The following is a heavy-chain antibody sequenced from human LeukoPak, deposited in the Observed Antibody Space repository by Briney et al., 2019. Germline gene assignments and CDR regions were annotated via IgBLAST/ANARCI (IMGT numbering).Heavy chain of an antibody. Sequence: KPSETLSLTCAVYGGSFSGYYWSWIRQPPGKGLEWIGEINHSGSTNYNPSLKSRVTISVATSKNQFSLKLSSVTAADTAVYYCARVKIEGDFWSGYYYITFDYWGQGTLVTVSS. CDR3: ARVKIEGDFWSGYYYITFDY. D-gene: IGHD3-3*01. CDR2: INHSGST. J-gene: IGHJ4*02. CDR1: GGSFSGYY. V-gene: IGHV4-34*01.